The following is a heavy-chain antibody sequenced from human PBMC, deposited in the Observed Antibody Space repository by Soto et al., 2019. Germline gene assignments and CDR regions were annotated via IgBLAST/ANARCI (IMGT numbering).Heavy chain of an antibody. D-gene: IGHD3-3*01. CDR1: GFSLSNARMG. V-gene: IGHV2-26*01. Sequence: QVTLKESGPVLVKPTETLTLTCTVSGFSLSNARMGVSWIRQPPGKALEWLAHIFSNDEKSYSTSLKSRLTITNDTSKSQVVLTMTDMDPVDTATYYCARTHYFDFWSGSYTKVNYFDYWGQGTLVTVSS. J-gene: IGHJ4*02. CDR2: IFSNDEK. CDR3: ARTHYFDFWSGSYTKVNYFDY.